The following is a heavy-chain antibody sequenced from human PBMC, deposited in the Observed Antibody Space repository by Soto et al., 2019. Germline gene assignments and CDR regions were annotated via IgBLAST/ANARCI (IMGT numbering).Heavy chain of an antibody. V-gene: IGHV4-39*01. Sequence: TSETLSLTCTVSGGSISSSSYYWGWIRQPPGKGLEWIGSIYYSGSTYYNPSLKSRVTISVDTSKNQFSLKLSSVTAADTAVYYCARHLIGQQQLGKNWFDPWGQGTLVTVSS. CDR2: IYYSGST. J-gene: IGHJ5*02. D-gene: IGHD6-13*01. CDR3: ARHLIGQQQLGKNWFDP. CDR1: GGSISSSSYY.